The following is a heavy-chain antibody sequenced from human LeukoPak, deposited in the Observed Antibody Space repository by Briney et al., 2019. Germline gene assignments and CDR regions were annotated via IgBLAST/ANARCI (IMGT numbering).Heavy chain of an antibody. V-gene: IGHV3-23*01. J-gene: IGHJ4*02. Sequence: GGSLRLSCAASGFTVTNYYMSWVRQAPGKGLEWVSAISGSGGSTYYADSVKGRFTISRDNSKNTLYLQMNSLRAEDTAVYYCARPRYSSREGDYWGQGTLVTVSS. D-gene: IGHD6-13*01. CDR3: ARPRYSSREGDY. CDR1: GFTVTNYY. CDR2: ISGSGGST.